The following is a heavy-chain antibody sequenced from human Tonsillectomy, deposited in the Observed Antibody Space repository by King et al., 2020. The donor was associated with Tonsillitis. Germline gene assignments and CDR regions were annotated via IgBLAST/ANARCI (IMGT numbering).Heavy chain of an antibody. CDR2: MNPNSGNT. CDR3: ARRIIHFGVVIFIPMYGFDI. V-gene: IGHV1-8*01. CDR1: GYPFINSD. J-gene: IGHJ3*02. Sequence: VQLVESGAEVKKPGASVKVSCKASGYPFINSDINWVRQAPGQGLEWMGWMNPNSGNTGYAQKFQGRVTMTRNTSISTAYMELSSLRAEDTAMYYCARRIIHFGVVIFIPMYGFDIWGQGTMIIVSS. D-gene: IGHD3-3*01.